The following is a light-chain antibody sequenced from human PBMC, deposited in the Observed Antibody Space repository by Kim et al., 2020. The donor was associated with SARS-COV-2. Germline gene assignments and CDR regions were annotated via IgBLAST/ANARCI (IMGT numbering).Light chain of an antibody. CDR2: DVS. CDR3: SSYTSSSTLGV. J-gene: IGLJ3*02. CDR1: SSDVGGYNY. Sequence: QSITISCTGTSSDVGGYNYVSWYQQHPGKAPKLMIDDVSNRPSGVSNRFSGSKSGNTASLTISGLQAEDEADYYCSSYTSSSTLGVFGGGTQLTVL. V-gene: IGLV2-14*03.